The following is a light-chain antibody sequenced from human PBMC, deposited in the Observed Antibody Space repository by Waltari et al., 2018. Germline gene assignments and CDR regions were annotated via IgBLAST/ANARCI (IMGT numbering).Light chain of an antibody. CDR3: CSYAGSYILV. CDR2: DVN. V-gene: IGLV2-11*01. Sequence: QSALTQPRSVSGSPGPSLTIPCTGSTSDVGGYSDVCWYQQHPGKAPKLMIYDVNKRPSGVPDRFSGSKSGNTASLTISGLQAEDEADFYCCSYAGSYILVFGGGTKLTVL. CDR1: TSDVGGYSD. J-gene: IGLJ2*01.